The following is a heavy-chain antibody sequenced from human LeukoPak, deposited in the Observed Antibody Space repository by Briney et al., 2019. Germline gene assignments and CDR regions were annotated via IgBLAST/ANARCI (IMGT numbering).Heavy chain of an antibody. CDR3: ARHRTWYSSSRRHYYYGMDV. D-gene: IGHD6-13*01. J-gene: IGHJ6*02. CDR2: IKQDGSEK. V-gene: IGHV3-7*01. Sequence: GGSLRLSCAASGFTFSSYGMHWVRQAPGKGLEWVANIKQDGSEKYYVDSVKGRFTISRDNAKNSLYLQMNSLRAEDTAVYYCARHRTWYSSSRRHYYYGMDVWGQGTTVTVSS. CDR1: GFTFSSYG.